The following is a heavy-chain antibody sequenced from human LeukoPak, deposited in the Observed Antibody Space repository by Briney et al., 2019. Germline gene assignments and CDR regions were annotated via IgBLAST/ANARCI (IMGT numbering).Heavy chain of an antibody. Sequence: SETLSLTCTVSGVSMSAYQWSWVRQSPEKGLEWIGCINTKGETSYNPSLKSRVTTSVDTTKSQFSLRLTSVTAADTAVYYCATSNDAKIAPFDHWGQGAPVTVSS. V-gene: IGHV4-4*09. J-gene: IGHJ4*02. D-gene: IGHD2-21*01. CDR3: ATSNDAKIAPFDH. CDR2: INTKGET. CDR1: GVSMSAYQ.